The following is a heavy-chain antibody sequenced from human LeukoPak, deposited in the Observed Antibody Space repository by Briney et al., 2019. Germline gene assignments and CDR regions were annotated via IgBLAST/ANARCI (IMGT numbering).Heavy chain of an antibody. J-gene: IGHJ3*02. V-gene: IGHV4-39*01. CDR1: CGSFTSNAYY. Sequence: SETLSLTCTVSCGSFTSNAYYWGWIRQPPGKGLEWIGSIYNTGSTSYNPSLKSRVTISVDTSRNQFSLNLNSVTAADTAVFYCARHIPQWLGPDSFDIWGQGTMVTVSS. CDR3: ARHIPQWLGPDSFDI. CDR2: IYNTGST. D-gene: IGHD6-19*01.